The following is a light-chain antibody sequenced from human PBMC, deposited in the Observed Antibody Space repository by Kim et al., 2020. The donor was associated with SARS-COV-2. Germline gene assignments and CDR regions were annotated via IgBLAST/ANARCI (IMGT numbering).Light chain of an antibody. CDR1: ISNY. CDR3: QKYSTAPWT. V-gene: IGKV1-27*01. Sequence: ISNYLVWYQQKPGKVPKVLIYPASTLQSGVPSRFSGSGSGTEFTLTISSLQPEDAATYYFQKYSTAPWTFGQGTKVDIK. CDR2: PAS. J-gene: IGKJ1*01.